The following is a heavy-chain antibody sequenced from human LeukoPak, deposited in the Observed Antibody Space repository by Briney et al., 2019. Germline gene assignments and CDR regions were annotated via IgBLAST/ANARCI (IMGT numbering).Heavy chain of an antibody. J-gene: IGHJ5*02. D-gene: IGHD2-21*01. CDR3: ARGGGAVDWFDP. Sequence: SETLSLTCTVSGGSINSYYWSWIRQPPRRGQEWVGYIYYSGSTNYNPSLKSRVTISVDTSMNQFSLKLSSVTAADTAVYYCARGGGAVDWFDPWGQGTLVTVSS. CDR1: GGSINSYY. V-gene: IGHV4-59*01. CDR2: IYYSGST.